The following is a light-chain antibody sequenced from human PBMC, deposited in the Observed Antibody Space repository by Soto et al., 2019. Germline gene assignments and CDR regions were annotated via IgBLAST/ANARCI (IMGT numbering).Light chain of an antibody. J-gene: IGKJ3*01. CDR1: QGISNS. CDR2: AAS. CDR3: LKYHSAPYT. Sequence: DIQMTQSPSSLSASVGGRVTITCRASQGISNSLAWYQQKPGKVPKLLIFAASTLQSGVPSRFSGSGSWTDFTLTISRLQPEDVATYYCLKYHSAPYTFGPGTTVDL. V-gene: IGKV1-27*01.